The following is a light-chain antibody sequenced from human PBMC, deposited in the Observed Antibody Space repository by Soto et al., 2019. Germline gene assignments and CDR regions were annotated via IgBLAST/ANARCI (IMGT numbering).Light chain of an antibody. Sequence: QSALTQPASVSGAPGQSITISCTGTSSDVGGHNYVSWYQQHPGKAPKNMIYEVNNGPSGVSDRFSGSKSGNTASLTISGLQAEDEAYYYCSSFTNSGTGVFGGGTKLTVL. CDR3: SSFTNSGTGV. CDR2: EVN. J-gene: IGLJ3*02. CDR1: SSDVGGHNY. V-gene: IGLV2-14*01.